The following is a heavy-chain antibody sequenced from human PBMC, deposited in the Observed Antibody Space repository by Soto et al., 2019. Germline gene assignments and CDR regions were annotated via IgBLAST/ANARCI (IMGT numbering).Heavy chain of an antibody. J-gene: IGHJ4*02. CDR1: GGAISISSYY. Sequence: ETLTLTCTVSGGAISISSYYWGWIRQPPGKGLEWIGSIYYSGSTYYNPSLKSRVTISVDTSKNQFSLKLSSVTAADTAVYYCARQLRTRYYFDYWGQGTLVTASS. CDR2: IYYSGST. CDR3: ARQLRTRYYFDY. V-gene: IGHV4-39*01. D-gene: IGHD6-6*01.